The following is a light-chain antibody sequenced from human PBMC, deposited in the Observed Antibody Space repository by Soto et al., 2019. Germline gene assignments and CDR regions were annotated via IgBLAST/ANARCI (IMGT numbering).Light chain of an antibody. Sequence: DIPMTQSPSSLSASVGDRVTISCRASQSISNFLNWYQQKPGKAPQLLIYAASRLQSGVPPRFSGSGAGTDFTLTISSLQPEDFATYFCQQSYTTVRSFGGGTKVE. J-gene: IGKJ4*01. CDR2: AAS. CDR1: QSISNF. V-gene: IGKV1-39*01. CDR3: QQSYTTVRS.